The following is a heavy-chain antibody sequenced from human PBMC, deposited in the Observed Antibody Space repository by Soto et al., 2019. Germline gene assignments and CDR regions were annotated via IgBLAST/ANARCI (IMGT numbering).Heavy chain of an antibody. J-gene: IGHJ6*02. CDR3: AREGDVPYYYYGMDV. V-gene: IGHV1-18*01. CDR2: ISGYDGRT. Sequence: QVHLVQSGAEVKKPGASVKVSCKTSGYTFTSYGISWVRQAPGQGLEWLGWISGYDGRTNLAQKVQDRVTMTTDTSTSTVYMELRSLRSDDTAVYYCAREGDVPYYYYGMDVRGQGTTVTVSS. D-gene: IGHD2-21*02. CDR1: GYTFTSYG.